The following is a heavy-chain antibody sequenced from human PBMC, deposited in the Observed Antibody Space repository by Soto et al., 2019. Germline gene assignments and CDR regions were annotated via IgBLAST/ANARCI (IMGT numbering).Heavy chain of an antibody. D-gene: IGHD6-19*01. J-gene: IGHJ4*02. CDR2: IYWDDDK. CDR3: SHIVVAGLGYYFDY. Sequence: QITLKESGPTLVKPTQTLTLTCTFSGFSLSSTRMAVGWIRQPPGKALEWLALIYWDDDKRYNPFLKRSLTITNNTTKTQVLLTITLTDPEDAARYYCSHIVVAGLGYYFDYWGQGTLGTVSS. CDR1: GFSLSSTRMA. V-gene: IGHV2-5*02.